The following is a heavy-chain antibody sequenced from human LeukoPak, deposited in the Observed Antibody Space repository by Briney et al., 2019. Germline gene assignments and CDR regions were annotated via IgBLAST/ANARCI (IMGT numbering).Heavy chain of an antibody. CDR2: SHTSGST. J-gene: IGHJ4*02. Sequence: SETLSLTCTVSGGSISSYYWSWIRQPPGKGLEWIGYSHTSGSTNYNPSLKSRVTISIDTSKNHFSLKLSSVTAADTAVYHCARHAKRPSSGYYLSYFDYWGQGTLVAVSS. V-gene: IGHV4-4*09. CDR3: ARHAKRPSSGYYLSYFDY. CDR1: GGSISSYY. D-gene: IGHD3-22*01.